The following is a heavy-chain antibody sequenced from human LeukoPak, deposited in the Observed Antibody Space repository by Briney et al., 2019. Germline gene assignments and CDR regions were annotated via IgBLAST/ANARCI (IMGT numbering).Heavy chain of an antibody. CDR1: EFSVGSNY. Sequence: PGGSLRLSCAASEFSVGSNYMTWVRQAPGKGLEWVSLIYSGGSTYYADSVKGRFTISRDNSKNTLYLQMNSLRAEDTAVYYCATNDDSSGPDYWGQGTLVTVSS. CDR3: ATNDDSSGPDY. J-gene: IGHJ4*02. CDR2: IYSGGST. V-gene: IGHV3-66*01. D-gene: IGHD6-19*01.